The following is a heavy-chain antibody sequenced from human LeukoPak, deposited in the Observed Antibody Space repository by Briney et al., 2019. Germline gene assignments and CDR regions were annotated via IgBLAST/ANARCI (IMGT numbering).Heavy chain of an antibody. Sequence: GRSLRLSCAGSGFTFSSYTAHWVRQAPGKGLEWVAMISYDGSDKYYADSVKGRFTISRDNSKNTLYLQMNSLRAEDTAVYYCASCRGPCYSGQYYFDYWGQGTLVTVSS. D-gene: IGHD2-15*01. CDR3: ASCRGPCYSGQYYFDY. CDR2: ISYDGSDK. V-gene: IGHV3-30*04. J-gene: IGHJ4*02. CDR1: GFTFSSYT.